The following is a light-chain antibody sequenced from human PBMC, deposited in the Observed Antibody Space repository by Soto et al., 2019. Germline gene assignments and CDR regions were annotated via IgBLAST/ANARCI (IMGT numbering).Light chain of an antibody. CDR3: HQYGISPPRT. CDR2: GAS. Sequence: EIVLTQSPGALSLSPGDRATLSCRAIQSFSSNYLAWYQHKPGQAPRLLIYGASSRATGIPDRFSGSGSGTDFTLTIGRLEPEDFAVYYCHQYGISPPRTFGQGTKVDIK. J-gene: IGKJ1*01. V-gene: IGKV3-20*01. CDR1: QSFSSNY.